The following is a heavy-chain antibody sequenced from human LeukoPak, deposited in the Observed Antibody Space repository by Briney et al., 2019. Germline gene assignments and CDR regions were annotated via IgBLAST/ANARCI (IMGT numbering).Heavy chain of an antibody. J-gene: IGHJ6*02. CDR3: AKEVTYGSGPPGFSGMDV. Sequence: PGGSLRLSCAASGFTFSTYDMTWVRQAPGKGLEWVSGISGRASSTYYAESVKGRFTISRENSQETLFLQMNSLRAEDTAIYYCAKEVTYGSGPPGFSGMDVWGQGATVTVSS. CDR1: GFTFSTYD. CDR2: ISGRASST. D-gene: IGHD3-10*01. V-gene: IGHV3-23*01.